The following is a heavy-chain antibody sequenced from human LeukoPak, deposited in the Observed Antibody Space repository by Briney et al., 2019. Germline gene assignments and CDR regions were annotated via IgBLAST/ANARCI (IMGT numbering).Heavy chain of an antibody. CDR3: AKDRTRDYYDSSGSGD. V-gene: IGHV3-23*01. J-gene: IGHJ4*02. CDR2: ISRSGGST. Sequence: GGSLRLSCAASGFNFITYAMTWVRQAPGKGLEWVSTISRSGGSTYYADSVKGRFTISRDNSKNTLYLQMNSLRAEDTAVYYCAKDRTRDYYDSSGSGDWGQGTLVTVSS. D-gene: IGHD3-22*01. CDR1: GFNFITYA.